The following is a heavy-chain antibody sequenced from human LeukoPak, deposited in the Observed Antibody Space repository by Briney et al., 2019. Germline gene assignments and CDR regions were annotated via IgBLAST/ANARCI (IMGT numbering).Heavy chain of an antibody. D-gene: IGHD4-17*01. Sequence: GGSLRLSCTTSGFTFGDYAMSWVRQAPGKGLEWVGFIRSKPYGGTTEYAASVKGRFTISRDDSRSIAYLQMNSLKTEDTAVYFCTRDKITATTGDTNAFHIWGQGTMVTVSS. CDR2: IRSKPYGGTT. V-gene: IGHV3-49*04. CDR1: GFTFGDYA. J-gene: IGHJ3*02. CDR3: TRDKITATTGDTNAFHI.